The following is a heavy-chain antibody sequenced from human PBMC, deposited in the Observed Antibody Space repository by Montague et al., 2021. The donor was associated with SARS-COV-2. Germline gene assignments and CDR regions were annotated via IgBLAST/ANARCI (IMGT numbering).Heavy chain of an antibody. CDR3: AGRLPQYTSGWYFDQ. V-gene: IGHV4-59*08. D-gene: IGHD6-19*01. Sequence: SETLSLTCDFAGGSFRDYAWRWIRQPRGKRLEWIGYLSYSGRPIXNPSLESRVSISVDTSKNQFSLRLRSVIAADTAVYYCAGRLPQYTSGWYFDQWGQGTLVAVSS. J-gene: IGHJ4*02. CDR2: LSYSGRP. CDR1: GGSFRDYA.